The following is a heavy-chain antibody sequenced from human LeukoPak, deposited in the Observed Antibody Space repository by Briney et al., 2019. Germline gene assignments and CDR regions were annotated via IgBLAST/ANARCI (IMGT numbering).Heavy chain of an antibody. J-gene: IGHJ4*02. Sequence: SETLSLTCTVSTVSVTSYYWTWIRQPPGKGLEWIGYIYYSGSTNYNPSLKSRVTISVDTSKNQFSLKLSSVTAADTAVYYCARHRVVTMIVVVITKGFDYWGQGTLVTVSS. CDR2: IYYSGST. D-gene: IGHD3-22*01. V-gene: IGHV4-59*08. CDR3: ARHRVVTMIVVVITKGFDY. CDR1: TVSVTSYY.